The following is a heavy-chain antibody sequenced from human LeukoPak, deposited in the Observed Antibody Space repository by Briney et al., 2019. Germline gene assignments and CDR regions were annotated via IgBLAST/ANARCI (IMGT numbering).Heavy chain of an antibody. CDR3: AREIVATDYYYYGMDV. J-gene: IGHJ6*02. V-gene: IGHV3-53*01. CDR1: GFTVSSNY. D-gene: IGHD5-12*01. Sequence: GGSLRLSCAASGFTVSSNYMSWVRQAPGKGLEGVSVIYSGGSTYYADSVKGRFTISRDNSKNTLYLQMNSLRAEDTAVYYCAREIVATDYYYYGMDVWGQGTTVTVSS. CDR2: IYSGGST.